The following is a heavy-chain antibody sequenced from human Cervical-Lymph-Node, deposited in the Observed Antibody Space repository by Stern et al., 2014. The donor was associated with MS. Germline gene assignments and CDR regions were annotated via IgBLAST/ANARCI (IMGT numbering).Heavy chain of an antibody. Sequence: EVQLVESGAVVKKPGESLKISCTASGYSFTSHWIGWVRQKPGKGLEWMAVISPGDSDTRYSPSFQGQVTISADKSISTAYLEWGSLKASDTAMYYCARYSTSSPCFGYWGQGTLVTVSS. J-gene: IGHJ4*02. D-gene: IGHD6-6*01. V-gene: IGHV5-51*01. CDR3: ARYSTSSPCFGY. CDR2: ISPGDSDT. CDR1: GYSFTSHW.